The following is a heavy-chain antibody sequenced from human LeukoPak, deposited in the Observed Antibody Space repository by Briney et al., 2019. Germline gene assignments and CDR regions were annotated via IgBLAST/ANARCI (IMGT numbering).Heavy chain of an antibody. D-gene: IGHD1-1*01. J-gene: IGHJ5*02. CDR1: DGSISNYY. CDR3: ARETLEGKFDP. V-gene: IGHV4-59*01. Sequence: SETLSLTCTVSDGSISNYYWTWIRQPPGKELEWIGYIYYSGSTKTNPSLKSRVTTSVDTSKDQFSLKLSSVTAADTAVYFCARETLEGKFDPWGQGTLVTVSS. CDR2: IYYSGST.